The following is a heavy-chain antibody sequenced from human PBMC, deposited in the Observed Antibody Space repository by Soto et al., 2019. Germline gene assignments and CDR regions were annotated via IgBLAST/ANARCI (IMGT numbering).Heavy chain of an antibody. CDR2: MNPNSGNT. J-gene: IGHJ4*02. V-gene: IGHV1-8*01. CDR1: GYTFPSYD. Sequence: ASVKVSCKSSGYTFPSYDITWVRQAIGQGLEWMGWMNPNSGNTGYAQKFQGRVTMTRNTSISTAYLELSSLTSEDTVVYYCARGGCSGGSCYGFDWGQETLVTVSS. D-gene: IGHD2-15*01. CDR3: ARGGCSGGSCYGFD.